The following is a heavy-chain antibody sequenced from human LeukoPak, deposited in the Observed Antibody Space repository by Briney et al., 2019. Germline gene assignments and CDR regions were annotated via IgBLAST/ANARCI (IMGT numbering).Heavy chain of an antibody. D-gene: IGHD4-17*01. CDR2: ISYDGSNK. CDR1: GFTFSSYA. Sequence: PGRSLRLSCAASGFTFSSYAMHWVRQAPGKGLEWVAVISYDGSNKYYADSVKGRFTISRDNSKNTLYLQMNSLRAEDTAVYYCARVPPDGDYVSGYFDYWGQGTLVTVSS. CDR3: ARVPPDGDYVSGYFDY. J-gene: IGHJ4*02. V-gene: IGHV3-30*04.